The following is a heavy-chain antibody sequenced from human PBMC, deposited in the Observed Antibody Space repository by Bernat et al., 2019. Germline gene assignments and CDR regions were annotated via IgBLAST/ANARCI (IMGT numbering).Heavy chain of an antibody. CDR2: IKPDGSEK. Sequence: EEQLVESGGGLVQPGGSLRLSCAASGFTLSRYWMSWVRQPPGMGLEWVANIKPDGSEKQYVDSVKSRFASSRDNAKHSLYLEMNGLRAEDAAVYYCARPSGTGSGWFDPWGQGTPVTVSS. D-gene: IGHD3-10*01. V-gene: IGHV3-7*01. CDR1: GFTLSRYW. J-gene: IGHJ5*02. CDR3: ARPSGTGSGWFDP.